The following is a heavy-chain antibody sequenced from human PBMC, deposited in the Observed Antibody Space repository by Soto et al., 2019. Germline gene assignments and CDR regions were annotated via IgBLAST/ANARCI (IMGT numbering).Heavy chain of an antibody. CDR3: AIQDCTNDVCLEAAVTVGGALEY. D-gene: IGHD2-8*01. V-gene: IGHV3-74*01. CDR2: ISSDGTTT. J-gene: IGHJ4*02. CDR1: GFTFSKYW. Sequence: EVQLVESGGGLVQPGIALRLSCAASGFTFSKYWIHWVRQAPGKGPVWVSYISSDGTTTDYADSVKGRFTISRDNAKNPLYLQMDSLRAEDTAVYYCAIQDCTNDVCLEAAVTVGGALEYWGQGAQVTVSS.